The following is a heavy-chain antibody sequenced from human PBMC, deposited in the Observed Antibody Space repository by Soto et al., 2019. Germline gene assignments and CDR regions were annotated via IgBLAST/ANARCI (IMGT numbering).Heavy chain of an antibody. Sequence: EVQLVESGGGLVQPGRSLRLSCAASGFTFDDYAIHWVRQGPGKGLEWVSGLSWNSGSIAYADSVKGRFTISRDNAKNSLYLQMNSLRAEDTALYYCAKGDCSGGSGSTFDYWGQGTLVTVYS. V-gene: IGHV3-9*01. CDR3: AKGDCSGGSGSTFDY. CDR2: LSWNSGSI. CDR1: GFTFDDYA. J-gene: IGHJ4*02. D-gene: IGHD2-15*01.